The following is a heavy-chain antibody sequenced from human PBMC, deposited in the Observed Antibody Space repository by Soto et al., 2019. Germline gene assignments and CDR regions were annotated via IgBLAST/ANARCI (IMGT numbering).Heavy chain of an antibody. V-gene: IGHV3-43*01. D-gene: IGHD6-6*01. CDR1: GFTFDDYT. Sequence: PGGSLRLSCAASGFTFDDYTMHWVRQPPGRGLEWVSFITWDGSSTYYADSVKGRFTISRDNTKNSLYLQMKSLSAEDTALYYCVKPYNSISSAPFDHWGQGTLVTVSS. J-gene: IGHJ4*02. CDR3: VKPYNSISSAPFDH. CDR2: ITWDGSST.